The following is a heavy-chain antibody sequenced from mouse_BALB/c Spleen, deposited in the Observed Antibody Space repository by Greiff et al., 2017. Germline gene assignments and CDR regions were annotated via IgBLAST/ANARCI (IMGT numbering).Heavy chain of an antibody. V-gene: IGHV5-6-4*01. J-gene: IGHJ3*01. CDR2: ISSGGSYT. CDR3: TRDTMIKGGFAY. D-gene: IGHD2-4*01. Sequence: EVQRVESGGGLVKPGGSLKLSCAASGFTFSSYTMSWVRQTPEKRLEWVATISSGGSYTYYPDSVKGRFTISRDNAKNTLYLKMSSLKSEDTAMYYCTRDTMIKGGFAYWGEGTLVTVSA. CDR1: GFTFSSYT.